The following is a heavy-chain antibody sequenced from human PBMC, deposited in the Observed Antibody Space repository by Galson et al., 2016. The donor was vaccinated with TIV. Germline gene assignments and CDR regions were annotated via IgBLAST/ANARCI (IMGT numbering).Heavy chain of an antibody. CDR1: GGSINSYY. D-gene: IGHD5-12*01. J-gene: IGHJ4*02. Sequence: SETLSLTCSVSGGSINSYYWSWIRQPPGKGLEWIGYLYYSGITNYNPSLKSRVTISVDRSKNQFSLKLGSVTAAATAIYYCAMTGYDPHYYDHWGQGTLVSVSS. V-gene: IGHV4-59*01. CDR2: LYYSGIT. CDR3: AMTGYDPHYYDH.